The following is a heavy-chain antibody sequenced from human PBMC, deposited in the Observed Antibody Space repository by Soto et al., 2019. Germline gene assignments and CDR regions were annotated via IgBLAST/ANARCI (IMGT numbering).Heavy chain of an antibody. Sequence: GGSRRLSGAASGLAFSSAWMSWGRHAPGKGMEWVGRMSSNTDGGTTDYAAPVKGRCTIARDDSESTMYLNMNSLKSQETAVYYWNVRHSGGYFGYFDYWGQGALVTVSS. CDR1: GLAFSSAW. D-gene: IGHD1-26*01. V-gene: IGHV3-15*01. CDR2: MSSNTDGGTT. CDR3: NVRHSGGYFGYFDY. J-gene: IGHJ4*02.